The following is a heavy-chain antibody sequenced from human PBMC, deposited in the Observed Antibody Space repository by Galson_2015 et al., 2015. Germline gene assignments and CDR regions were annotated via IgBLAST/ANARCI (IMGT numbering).Heavy chain of an antibody. D-gene: IGHD3-22*01. CDR2: IWYDGSNK. CDR3: AREGVVGDYFDY. J-gene: IGHJ4*02. CDR1: GFTFSSYG. V-gene: IGHV3-33*01. Sequence: SLRLSCAASGFTFSSYGMHWVRQAPGKGLEWVAVIWYDGSNKYYADSVKGRFTISRDNSKNTLYLQMNSLRAEDTAVYYCAREGVVGDYFDYWGQGTLVTVSS.